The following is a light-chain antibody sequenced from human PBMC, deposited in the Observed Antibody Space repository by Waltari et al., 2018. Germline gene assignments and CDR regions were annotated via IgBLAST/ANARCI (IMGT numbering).Light chain of an antibody. CDR3: QQYNSYSLLT. Sequence: DIQMTQSPSTLSASVGDRVTITCRASQSNSNWLAWYQQKPGKAPKLLIYKASTLESGVPSRFSGNGSGTEFTLTISSLQPDDFATYYCQQYNSYSLLTFGGGTKVEIK. J-gene: IGKJ4*01. V-gene: IGKV1-5*03. CDR1: QSNSNW. CDR2: KAS.